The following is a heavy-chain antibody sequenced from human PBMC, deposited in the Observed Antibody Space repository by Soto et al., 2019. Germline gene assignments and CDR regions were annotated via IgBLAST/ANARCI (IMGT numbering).Heavy chain of an antibody. CDR1: GFTFSSDW. J-gene: IGHJ4*02. CDR2: INSDGSST. Sequence: EVQLVESGGGLVQPGGSLRLSCAVSGFTFSSDWMHWVRQAPGKGLVWVSRINSDGSSTSYANSVKGRFTISRDNAKNTLYLQMNSLRAGDTAVYYCASTVVTGYWGQGTLVTVSS. V-gene: IGHV3-74*01. CDR3: ASTVVTGY. D-gene: IGHD2-15*01.